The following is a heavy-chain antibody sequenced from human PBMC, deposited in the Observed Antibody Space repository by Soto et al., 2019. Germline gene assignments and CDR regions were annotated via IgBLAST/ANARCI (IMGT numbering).Heavy chain of an antibody. D-gene: IGHD6-19*01. J-gene: IGHJ4*02. CDR2: IFVSGTT. Sequence: SETLSLTCTVSGGSISSGGYYWSWLRQHPGKGLEWIGYIFVSGTTYYNPSLKSRVTISVDPSKSQFSLRLTSVTATDTAVYYCASQASGWYPDYWGQGTLVTVSS. V-gene: IGHV4-31*03. CDR3: ASQASGWYPDY. CDR1: GGSISSGGYY.